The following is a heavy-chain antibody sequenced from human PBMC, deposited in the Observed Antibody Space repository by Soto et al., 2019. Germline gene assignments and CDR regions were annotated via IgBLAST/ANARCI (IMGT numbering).Heavy chain of an antibody. CDR2: MNPNSGNA. J-gene: IGHJ5*02. CDR3: ARGAYNECSHWFDP. D-gene: IGHD1-1*01. Sequence: ASVKVSCKATGYSFTRHDINWLRQAAGQGLEWMGKMNPNSGNAVYAQKFQGRVTMTRNTSITTAYIEVTSLKSEDTAVYFCARGAYNECSHWFDPWGQGTLVTVSS. CDR1: GYSFTRHD. V-gene: IGHV1-8*01.